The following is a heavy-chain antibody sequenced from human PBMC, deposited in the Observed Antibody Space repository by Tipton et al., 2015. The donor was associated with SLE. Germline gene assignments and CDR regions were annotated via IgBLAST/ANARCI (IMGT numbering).Heavy chain of an antibody. Sequence: LRLSCTVSGGSISSYYWSWIRQPPGKGLEWIGYIYYSGSPNYNPSLKSRVTISVDTSKNQFSLKLSSVTAADTAVYYCAAQPVAGLWYFDLWGRGTLVTVSS. D-gene: IGHD1-14*01. V-gene: IGHV4-59*01. CDR2: IYYSGSP. CDR3: AAQPVAGLWYFDL. CDR1: GGSISSYY. J-gene: IGHJ2*01.